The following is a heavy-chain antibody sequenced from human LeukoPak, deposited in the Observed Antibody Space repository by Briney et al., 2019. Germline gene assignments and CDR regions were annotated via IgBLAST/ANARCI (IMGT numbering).Heavy chain of an antibody. J-gene: IGHJ6*02. CDR1: GGPINSYH. CDR3: ARDTTGLRYFDWILPDSSNYNYYGVDV. Sequence: PSETLSLTCTVSGGPINSYHWSWIRQPPGKGLEWIGYIYYTGSTDYNPSLKSRVTISVDTSKNQFSLKLRSVTAADTAVYYCARDTTGLRYFDWILPDSSNYNYYGVDVWGPGITVTVSS. CDR2: IYYTGST. V-gene: IGHV4-59*01. D-gene: IGHD3-9*01.